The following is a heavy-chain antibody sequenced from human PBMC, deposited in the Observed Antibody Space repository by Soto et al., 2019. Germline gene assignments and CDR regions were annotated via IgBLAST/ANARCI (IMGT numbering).Heavy chain of an antibody. CDR3: ARDRLTTDYYYYMDV. V-gene: IGHV1-69*08. CDR1: GGTFSSYT. D-gene: IGHD3-9*01. CDR2: IIPILGIA. Sequence: QVQLVQSGAEVKKPGSSVKVSCKASGGTFSSYTISWVRQAPGQGLEWMGRIIPILGIANYAQKFQGRVTITADKSTSTAYMELSSLRSEDTAVYYSARDRLTTDYYYYMDVWGKGTTVTVSS. J-gene: IGHJ6*03.